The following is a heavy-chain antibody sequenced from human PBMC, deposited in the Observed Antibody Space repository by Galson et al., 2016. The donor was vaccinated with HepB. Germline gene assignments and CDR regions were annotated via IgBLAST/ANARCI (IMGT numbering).Heavy chain of an antibody. D-gene: IGHD2-8*01. Sequence: SLRLSCAASGFTFSSYTMNWVRQAPGKGLEWVSFISGSSSYIHYADSVKGRFTISRDNSKNTLSLQMNTVTTEDTAFYSWARGTMVYATANWGQGTLVTVSS. CDR3: ARGTMVYATAN. V-gene: IGHV3-21*06. J-gene: IGHJ4*02. CDR1: GFTFSSYT. CDR2: ISGSSSYI.